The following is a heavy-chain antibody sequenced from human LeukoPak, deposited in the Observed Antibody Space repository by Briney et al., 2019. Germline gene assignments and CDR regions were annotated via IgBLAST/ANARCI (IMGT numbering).Heavy chain of an antibody. Sequence: SETLSLTCTVSGGSISSSSYYWGWIRQPPGKGLEWIGSIYYSGSTNYNPSLKSRVTISVDTSKNQFSLKLSSVTAADTAVYYCARDRGYIVVVPAAQQGGWFDPWGQGTLVTVSS. D-gene: IGHD2-2*01. CDR2: IYYSGST. CDR1: GGSISSSSYY. J-gene: IGHJ5*02. V-gene: IGHV4-39*07. CDR3: ARDRGYIVVVPAAQQGGWFDP.